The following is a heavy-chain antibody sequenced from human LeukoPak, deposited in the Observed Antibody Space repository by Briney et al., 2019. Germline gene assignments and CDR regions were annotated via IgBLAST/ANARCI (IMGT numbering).Heavy chain of an antibody. Sequence: GGSLILSCAASGFTFSSYGMHWVRQAPGKGLEWVAVISYDGSNKYSADSVKGRFTISRDNSKNTLYLQMNSLRAEDTAVYYCANYGDYYYFYYWGQGTLVTVSS. D-gene: IGHD4-17*01. CDR1: GFTFSSYG. J-gene: IGHJ4*02. CDR3: ANYGDYYYFYY. CDR2: ISYDGSNK. V-gene: IGHV3-30*18.